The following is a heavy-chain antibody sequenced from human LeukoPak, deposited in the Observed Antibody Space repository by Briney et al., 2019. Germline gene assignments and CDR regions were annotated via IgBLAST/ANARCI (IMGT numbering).Heavy chain of an antibody. Sequence: PGGSLRLSCAASGFTLSSYAMHWVRQAPGKGLEWVAVISYDGSNKYYADSVKGRFTISRDNSKNTLYLQMNSLRAEDTAVYYCARDGYDSSGPKGAFDIWGQGTMVTVSS. CDR2: ISYDGSNK. CDR3: ARDGYDSSGPKGAFDI. V-gene: IGHV3-30*04. J-gene: IGHJ3*02. D-gene: IGHD3-22*01. CDR1: GFTLSSYA.